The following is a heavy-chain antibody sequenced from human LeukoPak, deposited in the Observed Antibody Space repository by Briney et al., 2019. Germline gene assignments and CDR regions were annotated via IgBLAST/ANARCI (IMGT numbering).Heavy chain of an antibody. D-gene: IGHD3/OR15-3a*01. CDR2: INKSGSTI. Sequence: GGSLRLSCAASGFTFSDNYMSWIRQAPGKGPEWVSYINKSGSTIYYAGSVKGRFTISRDNAKNSLYLQMNSLRAEDTAVYYCARGHQGPKYDFWSLWFDPWGQGTLVTVSS. CDR3: ARGHQGPKYDFWSLWFDP. CDR1: GFTFSDNY. J-gene: IGHJ5*02. V-gene: IGHV3-11*01.